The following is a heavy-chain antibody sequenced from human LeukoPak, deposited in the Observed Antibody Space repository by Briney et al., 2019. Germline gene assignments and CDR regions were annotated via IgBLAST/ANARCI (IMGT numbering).Heavy chain of an antibody. D-gene: IGHD2-21*02. CDR2: ISSSSSYV. V-gene: IGHV3-21*01. J-gene: IGHJ4*02. CDR3: ARDGRCGGDCYAS. CDR1: GFSFSSYT. Sequence: GGSLRLSCAASGFSFSSYTMNWVRQAPGKGLEWVSIISSSSSYVYYADSVKGRFTISRDNAKNALYLQMNSLRVEDTAVYYCARDGRCGGDCYASWGQGTLVTVSS.